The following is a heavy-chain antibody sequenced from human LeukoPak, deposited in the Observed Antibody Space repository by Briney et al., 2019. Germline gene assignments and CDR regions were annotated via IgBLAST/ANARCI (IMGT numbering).Heavy chain of an antibody. D-gene: IGHD3-10*01. CDR1: GFTFSSYG. J-gene: IGHJ6*03. CDR3: AKDAPRFGELYYYYYMDV. V-gene: IGHV3-30*02. CDR2: IRYDGSNK. Sequence: GGSLRLSCAASGFTFSSYGMHWVRQAPGKGLEWVAFIRYDGSNKYYADSVKGRFTISRDNSKNTLYLQMNSLRAEDTAVYYCAKDAPRFGELYYYYYMDVWGKGTTVTISS.